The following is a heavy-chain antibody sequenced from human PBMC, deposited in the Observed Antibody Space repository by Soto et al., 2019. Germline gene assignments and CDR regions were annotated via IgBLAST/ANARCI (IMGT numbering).Heavy chain of an antibody. CDR2: IREDGSQR. D-gene: IGHD4-4*01. Sequence: EVQLVESGGGLVQPGGSLRLSCAGSGFTFSTYWMSWVRQAPGKGLEWVANIREDGSQRFYADSVKGRFTISRDNANNALYLQMNYLRAEDTGVYYCARDTPRRVEVPTVGHWGQGTLVTVSS. J-gene: IGHJ1*01. CDR3: ARDTPRRVEVPTVGH. V-gene: IGHV3-7*01. CDR1: GFTFSTYW.